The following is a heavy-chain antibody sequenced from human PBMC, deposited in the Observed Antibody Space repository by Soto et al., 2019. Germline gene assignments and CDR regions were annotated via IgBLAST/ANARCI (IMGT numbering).Heavy chain of an antibody. Sequence: QAQLVESGGDVVKPGSSLRLSCAASGFTFSSYGMHWVRQAPGKGLEWVAVISDDGSVKYYADSVKGRFTISRDNSKNTLYVQMNSLSAEDTAVYYCAGEVASGYWGQGTLVPVSS. CDR2: ISDDGSVK. J-gene: IGHJ4*02. V-gene: IGHV3-30*03. CDR3: AGEVASGY. D-gene: IGHD2-21*01. CDR1: GFTFSSYG.